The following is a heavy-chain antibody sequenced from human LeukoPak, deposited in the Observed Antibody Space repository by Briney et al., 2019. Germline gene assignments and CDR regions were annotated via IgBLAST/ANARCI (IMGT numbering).Heavy chain of an antibody. V-gene: IGHV3-7*01. CDR2: IKEDGNEN. J-gene: IGHJ5*02. CDR3: ARGRYTSGP. CDR1: GFTFSSYS. Sequence: GGSLRLSCAASGFTFSSYSMSWVRQAPGKGLEWVASIKEDGNENYYVDSVKGRFTISRDNAESSLYLQMNSLRAEDTAVYYCARGRYTSGPWGQGTLVTVSS. D-gene: IGHD1-1*01.